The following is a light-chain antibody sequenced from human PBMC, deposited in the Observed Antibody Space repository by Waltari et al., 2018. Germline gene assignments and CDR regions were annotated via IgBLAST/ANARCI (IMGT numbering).Light chain of an antibody. CDR3: MQGTHWRWT. Sequence: DVVMTQSPLSLPVTLGQPASIPCTASHSLVYSDGNTYLNWFHQRPGQSPRRLIYKVSNRDSGVPDRFSDSGSGTDFTLKISRVEAEDVGIYYCMQGTHWRWTFGQGTKVEIK. CDR1: HSLVYSDGNTY. V-gene: IGKV2-30*01. CDR2: KVS. J-gene: IGKJ1*01.